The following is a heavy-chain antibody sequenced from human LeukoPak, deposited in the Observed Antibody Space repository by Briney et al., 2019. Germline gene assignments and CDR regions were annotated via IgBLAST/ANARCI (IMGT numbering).Heavy chain of an antibody. Sequence: GGSLRLSCAASGFTFSSYAMSWVRQAPGKGLEWVSAISGSGGSTYYADSGKGRFTISRDNSKNTLSLQMNSLTAEDTAVYSCASRGYSYGYGHFDYWGQGTLVTVSS. J-gene: IGHJ4*02. CDR3: ASRGYSYGYGHFDY. CDR2: ISGSGGST. D-gene: IGHD5-18*01. CDR1: GFTFSSYA. V-gene: IGHV3-23*01.